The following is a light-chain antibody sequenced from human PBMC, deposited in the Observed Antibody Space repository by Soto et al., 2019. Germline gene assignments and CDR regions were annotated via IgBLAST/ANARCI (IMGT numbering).Light chain of an antibody. CDR2: EVT. J-gene: IGLJ3*02. V-gene: IGLV2-8*01. CDR3: SSYAASNNFYFV. Sequence: QSVLTQPPSPSGSPGQSVTISCTGTSSDVGGYNYVSWYQQYPGRAPQPMIYEVTKRPSGVPDRFSGSKSGNTASLTVSGLQAEDEADYYCSSYAASNNFYFVFGGGTKVTVL. CDR1: SSDVGGYNY.